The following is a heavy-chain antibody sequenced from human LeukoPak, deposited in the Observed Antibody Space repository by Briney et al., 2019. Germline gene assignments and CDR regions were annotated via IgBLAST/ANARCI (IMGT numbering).Heavy chain of an antibody. Sequence: GGSLRPSFAALGSTFGANGMSWFGQAPGKGLEGVANIKQDGSEKYYVDSVMGRFTISRDNAENSLYLQMISLRAEDTAMYYCARDLYRFSSGWYDFWGQGTLVTVSS. CDR3: ARDLYRFSSGWYDF. J-gene: IGHJ5*01. V-gene: IGHV3-7*01. D-gene: IGHD3-22*01. CDR1: GSTFGANG. CDR2: IKQDGSEK.